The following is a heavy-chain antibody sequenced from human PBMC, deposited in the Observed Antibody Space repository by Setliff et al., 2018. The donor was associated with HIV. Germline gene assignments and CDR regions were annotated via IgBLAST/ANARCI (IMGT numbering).Heavy chain of an antibody. Sequence: GSLRLSCAASGFLFHTYWMSWVRQAPGKGLEWVANIKEDGSEKYYVDSVKGRFTISRDNAENSLYLQMNSLRAEDTAVYYCAKDRTSYGDYVLGPSFDLWGRGTLVTVSS. V-gene: IGHV3-7*05. CDR1: GFLFHTYW. J-gene: IGHJ2*01. CDR2: IKEDGSEK. CDR3: AKDRTSYGDYVLGPSFDL. D-gene: IGHD4-17*01.